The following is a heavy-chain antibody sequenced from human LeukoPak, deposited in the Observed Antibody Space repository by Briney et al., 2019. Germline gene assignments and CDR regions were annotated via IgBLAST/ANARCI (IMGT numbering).Heavy chain of an antibody. CDR3: ARDLEGSGSYYNY. V-gene: IGHV1-69*05. CDR2: IIPIFGTA. D-gene: IGHD3-10*01. CDR1: GGTFSSYA. Sequence: ASVKVSCKASGGTFSSYAISWVRQAPGQGLEWMGGIIPIFGTANYAQKFQGRVTITTDESTSTAYMELSSLRSEDTAVYCCARDLEGSGSYYNYWGQGTLVTVSS. J-gene: IGHJ4*02.